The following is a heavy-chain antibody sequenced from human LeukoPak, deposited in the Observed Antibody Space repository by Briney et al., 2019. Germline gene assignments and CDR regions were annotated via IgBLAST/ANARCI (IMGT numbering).Heavy chain of an antibody. Sequence: SETLTLTCSVSGGSITTYYWTWIRQPPGKGLEWIGYVHYGGSTNYNPSLKSRVTMSEDTSTNQFSLKLSSVTAADTAVYYCARGVGATHFDYWGQGTLVTVSS. D-gene: IGHD1-26*01. CDR2: VHYGGST. CDR1: GGSITTYY. CDR3: ARGVGATHFDY. V-gene: IGHV4-59*01. J-gene: IGHJ4*02.